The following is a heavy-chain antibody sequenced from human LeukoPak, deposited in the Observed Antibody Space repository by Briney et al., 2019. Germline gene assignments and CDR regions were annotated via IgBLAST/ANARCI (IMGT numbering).Heavy chain of an antibody. Sequence: SETLSLTCTVSGGSISSYYWSWIRQPPGKGLEWIGYIYSSGSTNYNPSLKSRVTISLDTSKNQFSPKLSSVTAADTAVYYCARHGSQSSGYYYWGQGTLVTVSS. CDR2: IYSSGST. CDR1: GGSISSYY. D-gene: IGHD3-9*01. J-gene: IGHJ4*02. V-gene: IGHV4-59*08. CDR3: ARHGSQSSGYYY.